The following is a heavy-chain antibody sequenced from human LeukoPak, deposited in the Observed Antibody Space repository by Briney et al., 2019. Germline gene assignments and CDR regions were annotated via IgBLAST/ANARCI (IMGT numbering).Heavy chain of an antibody. V-gene: IGHV4-38-2*02. CDR1: GYSISSGYY. CDR2: IYHSGST. J-gene: IGHJ3*02. D-gene: IGHD3-9*01. CDR3: AKNWPRLWGYFDWLVEAAFDI. Sequence: SETLSLTCTVSGYSISSGYYWGWIRQPPGKGLEWIGSIYHSGSTYYNPSLKSRVTISVDTSKNQFSLKLSSVTAADTAVYYCAKNWPRLWGYFDWLVEAAFDIWGQGTMVTVSS.